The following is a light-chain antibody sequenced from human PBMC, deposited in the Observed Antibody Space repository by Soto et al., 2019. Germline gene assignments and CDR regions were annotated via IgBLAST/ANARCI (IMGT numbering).Light chain of an antibody. V-gene: IGKV1-39*01. CDR1: QPVTNY. J-gene: IGKJ1*01. Sequence: DIQMTQSPSSLSASVGDRVTITCRASQPVTNYLSWYQQKPGKAPTLLIYAASRLQSGVPSRFSAGGSGTEFTLSINSLLPEDFDTYYCQQSYIAPWTFGQGTKVDIK. CDR3: QQSYIAPWT. CDR2: AAS.